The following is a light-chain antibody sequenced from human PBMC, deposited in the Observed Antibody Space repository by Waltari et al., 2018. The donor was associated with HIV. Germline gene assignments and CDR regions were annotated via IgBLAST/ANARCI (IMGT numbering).Light chain of an antibody. CDR2: RNN. J-gene: IGLJ2*01. CDR3: ASWDDSLSGYVV. V-gene: IGLV1-47*01. CDR1: SSTIGGNH. Sequence: QSVLTQPPSASGTPGPRVPISCSGRSSTIGGNHVYWYQQLPGTAPKLLIYRNNQRPSGVPERFSGSKSGTSASMAISGLRSEDEADYYCASWDDSLSGYVVFGGGTKLTVL.